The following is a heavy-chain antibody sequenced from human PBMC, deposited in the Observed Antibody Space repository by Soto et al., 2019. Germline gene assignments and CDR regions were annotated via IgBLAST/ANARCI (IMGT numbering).Heavy chain of an antibody. Sequence: QVQLVESGGGVVQPGRSLRLSCAASGFTFSSYGMHWVRQAPGKGLEWVAVISYDGSNKYYADSVKGRFTISRDNSKNTLYLQMNSLRAEDTAVYYCAPWFGAFDYRGQGPWSPSPQ. V-gene: IGHV3-30*03. J-gene: IGHJ4*02. D-gene: IGHD3-10*01. CDR1: GFTFSSYG. CDR2: ISYDGSNK. CDR3: APWFGAFDY.